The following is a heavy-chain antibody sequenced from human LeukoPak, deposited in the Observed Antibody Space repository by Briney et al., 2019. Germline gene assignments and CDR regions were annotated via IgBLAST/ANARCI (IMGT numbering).Heavy chain of an antibody. Sequence: QTGGSLRLSCVGSGFTFSRFGMHWVRQAPGKGLEWVTFIRFDGGDKFYADSVKGRFTISRDNAKNTVYLQMNSLRAEDTAVYYCARFALKTPPTDWGQGTLVTVSS. CDR3: ARFALKTPPTD. CDR2: IRFDGGDK. J-gene: IGHJ4*02. V-gene: IGHV3-30*02. CDR1: GFTFSRFG.